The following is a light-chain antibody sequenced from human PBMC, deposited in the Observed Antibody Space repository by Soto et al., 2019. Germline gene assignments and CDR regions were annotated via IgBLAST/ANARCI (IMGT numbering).Light chain of an antibody. CDR2: AAS. CDR3: QQSYRTTWT. CDR1: QSISSY. V-gene: IGKV1-39*01. Sequence: ALSAKIVDRVGIPFRASQSISSYLNWYQQKPGKAPKLLIYAASSLQSGVPSRFSGSGSGTEFTLTISSLQPEDFATYYCQQSYRTTWTFGQGTKLDIK. J-gene: IGKJ1*01.